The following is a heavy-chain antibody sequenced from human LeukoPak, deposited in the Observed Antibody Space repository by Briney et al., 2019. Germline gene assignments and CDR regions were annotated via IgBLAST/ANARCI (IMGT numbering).Heavy chain of an antibody. CDR3: ASVVGATLGYFDY. CDR2: IRYDGSNK. CDR1: GFSFSSYG. D-gene: IGHD1-26*01. J-gene: IGHJ4*02. V-gene: IGHV3-30*02. Sequence: GGSLRLSCAASGFSFSSYGMHWVRQAPGKGLEWVTFIRYDGSNKYYADSVKGRFTISRDNAKNSLYLQMNSLRAEDTAVYYCASVVGATLGYFDYWGQGTLVTVSS.